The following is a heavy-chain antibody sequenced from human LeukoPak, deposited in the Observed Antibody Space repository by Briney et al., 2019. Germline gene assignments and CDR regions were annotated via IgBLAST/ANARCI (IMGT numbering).Heavy chain of an antibody. D-gene: IGHD3-10*01. J-gene: IGHJ4*02. CDR1: GYTFTGYY. Sequence: ASVKVSCKASGYTFTGYYMHWVRQAPGQGLEWMGWINPNSGGTNYAQKFQGRVTMTRDTSISTAYMELSRLRSDDTAVYYCARSRANYGSGTPFGYWGQGTLVTVSS. CDR3: ARSRANYGSGTPFGY. V-gene: IGHV1-2*02. CDR2: INPNSGGT.